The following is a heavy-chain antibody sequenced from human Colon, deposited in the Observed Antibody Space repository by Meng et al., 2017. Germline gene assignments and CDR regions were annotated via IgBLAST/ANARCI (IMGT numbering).Heavy chain of an antibody. V-gene: IGHV3-30*01. J-gene: IGHJ4*02. CDR2: TSYVGTTE. D-gene: IGHD1-1*01. Sequence: GESLKISCEASGFTFSNYDMHWVRQAPGKGLEWVAVTSYVGTTEFYADSVRGRFTISRDDSKNTLFLEMNSLRVEDTAVYYCARGRLDTNWYINFWGQGTLVTVSS. CDR1: GFTFSNYD. CDR3: ARGRLDTNWYINF.